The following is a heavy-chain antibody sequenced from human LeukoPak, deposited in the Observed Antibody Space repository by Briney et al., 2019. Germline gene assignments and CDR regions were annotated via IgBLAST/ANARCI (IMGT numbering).Heavy chain of an antibody. CDR1: GFTFSSYA. Sequence: GGSLRLSCAASGFTFSSYAMSWVRQAPGKGLEWVSAISGSGGSTYYADSVKGRFTISRDNSKNTLYLQMNSLRAEDTAVYYCAKVPITIFGVVTRADDAFDIWGQGTMVTVSS. J-gene: IGHJ3*02. V-gene: IGHV3-23*01. CDR3: AKVPITIFGVVTRADDAFDI. D-gene: IGHD3-3*01. CDR2: ISGSGGST.